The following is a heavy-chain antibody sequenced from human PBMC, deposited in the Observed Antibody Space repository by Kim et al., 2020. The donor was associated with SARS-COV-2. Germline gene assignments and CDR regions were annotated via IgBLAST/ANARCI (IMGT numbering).Heavy chain of an antibody. CDR2: IKSKTDGGTT. D-gene: IGHD1-7*01. Sequence: GGSLRLSCAASGFTFSNALMSWVRQAPGKGLEWVGRIKSKTDGGTTDYAAPVKGRFTISRDDSKITLYLQMNSRKTEDTSVYYCTTTSLYNWNSYWGQGTLVSVSS. J-gene: IGHJ4*02. V-gene: IGHV3-15*01. CDR1: GFTFSNAL. CDR3: TTTSLYNWNSY.